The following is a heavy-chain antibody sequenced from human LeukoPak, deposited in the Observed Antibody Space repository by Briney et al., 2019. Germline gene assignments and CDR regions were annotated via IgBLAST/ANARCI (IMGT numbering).Heavy chain of an antibody. J-gene: IGHJ3*02. V-gene: IGHV1-3*01. CDR1: GYTFTSYA. D-gene: IGHD1-26*01. CDR3: AREPPGSYYGETSMAFDI. CDR2: IYAGNGNT. Sequence: GASVKVSCKASGYTFTSYAMHWVRQAPGQRLEWMGWIYAGNGNTKYSQKFQGRVTITRDTFASTAYMELSSLRSEDTAVYYCAREPPGSYYGETSMAFDIWGQGTMVTVSS.